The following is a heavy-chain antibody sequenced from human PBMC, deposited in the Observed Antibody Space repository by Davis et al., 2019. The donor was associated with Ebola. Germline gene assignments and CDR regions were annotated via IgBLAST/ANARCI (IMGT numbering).Heavy chain of an antibody. D-gene: IGHD4/OR15-4a*01. V-gene: IGHV3-21*04. Sequence: GGSLRLSCEASGFSLNFFTLSWVRQAPGKGLEWVSSISSSSTYIFYADSVKGRFTISRDNSKNTLYLLMNSLRAEDTAIYFCARDGLWGFDSYWVPGFWGQGALVSVSP. CDR2: ISSSSTYI. J-gene: IGHJ4*02. CDR3: ARDGLWGFDSYWVPGF. CDR1: GFSLNFFT.